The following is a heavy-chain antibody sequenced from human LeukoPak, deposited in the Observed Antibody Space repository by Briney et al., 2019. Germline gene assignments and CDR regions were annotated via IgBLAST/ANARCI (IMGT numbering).Heavy chain of an antibody. D-gene: IGHD6-13*01. Sequence: SETLSLTCTVSGGSISSYYWSWIRQPAGKGLEWIGRIYTSGTTHYNPSLKSRVTMSVDTSKNQFSLKLSSVTAADTAVYYCAIHSSSWYRDYWGQGTLVTVSS. CDR1: GGSISSYY. CDR3: AIHSSSWYRDY. CDR2: IYTSGTT. J-gene: IGHJ4*02. V-gene: IGHV4-4*07.